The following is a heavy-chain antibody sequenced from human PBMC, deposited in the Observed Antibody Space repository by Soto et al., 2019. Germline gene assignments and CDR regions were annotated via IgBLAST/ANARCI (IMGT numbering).Heavy chain of an antibody. Sequence: QVQLQESGPGLAKPSETLALSCTVSNGSIINYYWSWIRQSPGKGLEWIGYIYFTGSTNYNPSLNTRVSMSIDMSKTQFSLRLRSLTAADTAVYYCARGVGPRSSGTFGAYFDPWGQGTLVTVSS. J-gene: IGHJ5*02. D-gene: IGHD3-10*01. CDR1: NGSIINYY. CDR3: ARGVGPRSSGTFGAYFDP. CDR2: IYFTGST. V-gene: IGHV4-59*01.